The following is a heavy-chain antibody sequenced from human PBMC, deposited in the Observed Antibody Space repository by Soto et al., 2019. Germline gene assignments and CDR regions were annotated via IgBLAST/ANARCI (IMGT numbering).Heavy chain of an antibody. CDR3: ARGIAVVPVL. D-gene: IGHD2-2*01. Sequence: QVQLQQWGAGLLKPSETLSLTCAVYGGSFSGYYWSWIRQPPGKGLEWIGEINHSGSTNYNPSLKSRVTISVDTSKNQFSLKLSSVTAADTAVYYCARGIAVVPVLWGQGTLVTVSS. J-gene: IGHJ4*02. V-gene: IGHV4-34*01. CDR1: GGSFSGYY. CDR2: INHSGST.